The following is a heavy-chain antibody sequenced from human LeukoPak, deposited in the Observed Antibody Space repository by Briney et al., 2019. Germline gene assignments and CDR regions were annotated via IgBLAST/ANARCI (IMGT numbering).Heavy chain of an antibody. CDR3: ASSTGGSYAFNI. CDR2: IYPGDSDT. CDR1: GSTFTSYW. J-gene: IGHJ3*02. V-gene: IGHV5-51*01. Sequence: GASRQISGKGSGSTFTSYWIVWARQLPGKGLGGMGIIYPGDSDTRYSPSFQGQVTISVDKSISTAYLQWSSLKASDTAMYYCASSTGGSYAFNIWGQGTLVTVSS. D-gene: IGHD3-10*01.